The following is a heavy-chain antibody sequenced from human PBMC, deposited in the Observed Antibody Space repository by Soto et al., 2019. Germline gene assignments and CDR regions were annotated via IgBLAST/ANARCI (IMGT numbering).Heavy chain of an antibody. J-gene: IGHJ4*02. V-gene: IGHV3-30*18. Sequence: GGSLRLSCAASGFTFSSYGMHWVRQAPGKGLEWVAVISYDGSNKYYADSVKGRFTISRDNSKNTLYLQMNSLRAEDTAVYYCAKESSTVDFDYWGQGTQVTVSS. CDR3: AKESSTVDFDY. D-gene: IGHD4-17*01. CDR1: GFTFSSYG. CDR2: ISYDGSNK.